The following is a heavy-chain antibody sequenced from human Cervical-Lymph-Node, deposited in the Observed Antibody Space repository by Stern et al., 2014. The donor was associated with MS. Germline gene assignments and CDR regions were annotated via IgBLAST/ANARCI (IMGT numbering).Heavy chain of an antibody. Sequence: EVQLVESGGGLVQPGGSLRLSCAASGFTFSSYAMTWVRQAPGKGLEWVSVIRDSGGSTSYADSVKGRFTITRYNSKNTLYLQMNSLRAEDTAIYYGAKDLSTGWYRGTFDYWGQGTLVTVSS. J-gene: IGHJ4*02. D-gene: IGHD6-19*01. CDR3: AKDLSTGWYRGTFDY. CDR2: IRDSGGST. V-gene: IGHV3-23*04. CDR1: GFTFSSYA.